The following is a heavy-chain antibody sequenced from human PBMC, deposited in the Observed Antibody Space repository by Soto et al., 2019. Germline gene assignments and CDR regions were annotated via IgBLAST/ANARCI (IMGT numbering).Heavy chain of an antibody. V-gene: IGHV1-46*01. Sequence: GASVKVSCKASGYTFTSYYMHWVRQAPGQGHEWMGIINPSGGSTSYAQKFQGRVTMTRDTSTSTVYMELSSLRDEDTAVYYCARDWGVYDSDIRTHIPHLDSWGQGTLVTVSS. CDR2: INPSGGST. J-gene: IGHJ4*02. CDR3: ARDWGVYDSDIRTHIPHLDS. CDR1: GYTFTSYY. D-gene: IGHD3-22*01.